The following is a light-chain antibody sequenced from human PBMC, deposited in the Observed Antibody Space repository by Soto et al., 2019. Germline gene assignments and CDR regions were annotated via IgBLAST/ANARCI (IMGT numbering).Light chain of an antibody. CDR2: AAS. V-gene: IGKV1-39*01. Sequence: DLQMTQSPSSLSASVGDRVTITCRASQSISNYLNWYQQKPGKAPKLLIYAASSLQSGVPSRFSGSGSGTDFTLTINSLQPEDFATYYCQQSYSTPYTLGQGTKLEIK. CDR1: QSISNY. CDR3: QQSYSTPYT. J-gene: IGKJ2*01.